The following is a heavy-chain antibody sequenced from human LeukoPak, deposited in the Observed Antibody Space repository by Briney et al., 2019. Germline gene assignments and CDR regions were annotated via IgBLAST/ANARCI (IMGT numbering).Heavy chain of an antibody. CDR2: IRYNENNQ. Sequence: GGSLRLSCAASGFTFNNYGMHWVRQAPGKGLEWVAFIRYNENNQYYADSVKGRFTISRDNSKNTLYLQMNSLKGDDTAVYYCAKDSAFYYIDVWGKGTTVIIS. CDR3: AKDSAFYYIDV. CDR1: GFTFNNYG. V-gene: IGHV3-30*02. D-gene: IGHD3-10*01. J-gene: IGHJ6*03.